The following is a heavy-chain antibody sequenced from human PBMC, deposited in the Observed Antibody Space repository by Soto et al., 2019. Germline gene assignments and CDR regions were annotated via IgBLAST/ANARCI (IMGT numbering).Heavy chain of an antibody. D-gene: IGHD2-8*01. CDR3: ASSPNGPVGAFDF. Sequence: PGGSLSLSCAASGFTVSYKYMSWVRRAPGKGLEWVSVIYSAGSTYYADSVKGRFIISRDNAKNTVYVPLNSLRAEDTALSSCASSPNGPVGAFDFWGQGTMVTVSS. CDR1: GFTVSYKY. CDR2: IYSAGST. V-gene: IGHV3-66*01. J-gene: IGHJ3*01.